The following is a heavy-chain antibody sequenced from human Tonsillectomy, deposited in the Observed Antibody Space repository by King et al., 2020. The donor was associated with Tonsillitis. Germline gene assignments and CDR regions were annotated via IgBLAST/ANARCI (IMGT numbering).Heavy chain of an antibody. D-gene: IGHD1-1*01. V-gene: IGHV3-74*01. CDR1: GFSFSSYW. CDR3: ARGVSGGTGH. CDR2: INSDGNST. J-gene: IGHJ4*02. Sequence: VQLVESGGGLVQPGGSLRLSCAASGFSFSSYWMHWVRQAPGKGLVWVSRINSDGNSTTYADSVKGRFTISRDNAKNTLSLQMNSLRAEDTAVYYCARGVSGGTGHWGQGTLVTVSS.